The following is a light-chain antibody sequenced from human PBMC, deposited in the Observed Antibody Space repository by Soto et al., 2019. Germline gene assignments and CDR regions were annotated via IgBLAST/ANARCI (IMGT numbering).Light chain of an antibody. J-gene: IGLJ1*01. CDR2: EDN. V-gene: IGLV1-51*01. CDR1: TSNIGNNF. CDR3: GTWDNSLSANV. Sequence: QSVLTQPPSVSAAPGQRVTISCSGSTSNIGNNFVSWYQQLPGTAPKLLMYEDNKRPSGIPDRISGSKSGTSATLGITGLQTGDEADYYCGTWDNSLSANVFGTGTEVT.